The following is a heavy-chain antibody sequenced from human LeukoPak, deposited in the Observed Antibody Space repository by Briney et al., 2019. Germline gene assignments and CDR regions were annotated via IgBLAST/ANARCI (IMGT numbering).Heavy chain of an antibody. CDR1: GYTFTSYY. V-gene: IGHV1-46*01. J-gene: IGHJ4*02. D-gene: IGHD3-10*01. CDR2: INTSGGST. Sequence: ASVKVSCKASGYTFTSYYMHWVRQAPGKVLEWMGIINTSGGSTSYAQKFQGRVTMTRDTSTSTVYMELSSLRSEDTAVYYCAREGEASADYWGQGTLVTVSS. CDR3: AREGEASADY.